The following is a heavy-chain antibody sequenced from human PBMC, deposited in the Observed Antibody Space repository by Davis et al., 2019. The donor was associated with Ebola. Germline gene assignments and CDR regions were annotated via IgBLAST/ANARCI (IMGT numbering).Heavy chain of an antibody. J-gene: IGHJ4*02. D-gene: IGHD3-22*01. Sequence: GESLKISCAASGFTFSSYAMSWVRQAPGKGLEWVSAISGSGGSTYYADSVKGRFTISRDNSKNTLYLQMNSLRAEDTAVYYCAKVPRVTMIVVVFDYWGQGTLVTVSS. CDR2: ISGSGGST. CDR1: GFTFSSYA. CDR3: AKVPRVTMIVVVFDY. V-gene: IGHV3-23*01.